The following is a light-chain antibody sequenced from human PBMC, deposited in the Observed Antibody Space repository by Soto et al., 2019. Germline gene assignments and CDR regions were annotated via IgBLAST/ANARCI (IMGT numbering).Light chain of an antibody. CDR1: QSVSSY. J-gene: IGKJ5*01. Sequence: EIVLTQSPATLSSSPWERATLSCRASQSVSSYLAWYQQKPGQAPRLLLYDASNRATGIPARFSGSGSGTDFTLTISSLEPEDFAVYYCQQRSNWPPTFGQGTRLEIK. CDR3: QQRSNWPPT. V-gene: IGKV3-11*01. CDR2: DAS.